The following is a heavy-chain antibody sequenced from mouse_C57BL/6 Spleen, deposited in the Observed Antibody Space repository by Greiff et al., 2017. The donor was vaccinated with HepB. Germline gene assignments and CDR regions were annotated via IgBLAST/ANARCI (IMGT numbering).Heavy chain of an antibody. J-gene: IGHJ1*03. CDR3: ARGLYWYFDV. D-gene: IGHD3-1*01. CDR2: ISYDGSN. V-gene: IGHV3-6*01. Sequence: ESGPGLVKPSQSLSLTCSVTGYSITSGYYWNWIRQFPGNKLEWMGYISYDGSNNSNPSLKNRISITRDTSKNQFFLKLNSVTTEDTATYYCARGLYWYFDVWGTGTTVTVSS. CDR1: GYSITSGYY.